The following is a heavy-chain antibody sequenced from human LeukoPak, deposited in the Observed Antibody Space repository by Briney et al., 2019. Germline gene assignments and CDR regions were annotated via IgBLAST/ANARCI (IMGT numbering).Heavy chain of an antibody. J-gene: IGHJ4*02. CDR1: GFTFSSYG. CDR3: ARDRGRYYDSRGFYWGYYFDY. D-gene: IGHD3-22*01. CDR2: ISYDGSNK. Sequence: PGRSLRLSCAASGFTFSSYGMHWVRQAPGKGLEWVAVISYDGSNKYYADSVKGRFTISRDNSKNTLYLQMSSVRVDDTAVYYCARDRGRYYDSRGFYWGYYFDYWGQGTLVTVSS. V-gene: IGHV3-30*03.